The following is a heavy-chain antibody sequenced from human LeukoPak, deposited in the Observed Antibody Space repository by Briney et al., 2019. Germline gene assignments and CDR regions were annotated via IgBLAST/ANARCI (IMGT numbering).Heavy chain of an antibody. D-gene: IGHD3-3*01. Sequence: SETLSLTCTVSGVSISSYYWSWIRQPPGKGLEWIGHIYYSGGANYNPSLKSRVTISVDTSKNQFSLKLSSVTAADTAVYYCARIAYDFWSGFLAPVGPFDPWGQGTLVAVSS. CDR2: IYYSGGA. V-gene: IGHV4-59*08. CDR1: GVSISSYY. CDR3: ARIAYDFWSGFLAPVGPFDP. J-gene: IGHJ5*02.